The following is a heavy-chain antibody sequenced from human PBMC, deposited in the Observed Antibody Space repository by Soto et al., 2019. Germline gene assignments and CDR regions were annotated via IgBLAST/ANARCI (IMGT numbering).Heavy chain of an antibody. CDR3: ARLSREFWSGPDY. CDR2: IYPGDSDI. D-gene: IGHD3-3*01. Sequence: GESLKISCQGSGYSVPNYWIGWVRQMPGKGLEWMGIIYPGDSDIRYSPSFQGQVTISVDKSINTAYLQWATLKASDTAMYYFARLSREFWSGPDYWGQGTLVTVSS. J-gene: IGHJ4*02. CDR1: GYSVPNYW. V-gene: IGHV5-51*01.